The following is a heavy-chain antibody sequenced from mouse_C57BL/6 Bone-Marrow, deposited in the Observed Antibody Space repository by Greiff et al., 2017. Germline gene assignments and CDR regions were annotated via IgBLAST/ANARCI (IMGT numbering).Heavy chain of an antibody. V-gene: IGHV1-19*01. Sequence: VQLQQSGPVLVKPGASVKMSCKASGYTFTDYYMNWVKQSHGKSLEWIGVINPYNGGTSYNQKFKGKATLTVDKSSSTAYMEFHSLTSEDSAVYYCARRGYRYFDVWGTGTTVTVSS. CDR1: GYTFTDYY. CDR3: ARRGYRYFDV. J-gene: IGHJ1*03. CDR2: INPYNGGT.